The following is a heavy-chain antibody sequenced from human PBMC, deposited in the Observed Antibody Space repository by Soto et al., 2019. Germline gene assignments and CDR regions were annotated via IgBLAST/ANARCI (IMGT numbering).Heavy chain of an antibody. Sequence: QVQLQESGPGLVKPSQTLSLTCTVSGGSISSGGYYWSWIRQHPGKGLEWIGYIYYSGSTYYNPSLKRRVTISVDTSKNQFSLKLSSVTAADTAVYYGARSPRFGELSRPIDYWGQGTLVTVSS. CDR1: GGSISSGGYY. J-gene: IGHJ4*02. V-gene: IGHV4-31*03. CDR3: ARSPRFGELSRPIDY. CDR2: IYYSGST. D-gene: IGHD3-10*01.